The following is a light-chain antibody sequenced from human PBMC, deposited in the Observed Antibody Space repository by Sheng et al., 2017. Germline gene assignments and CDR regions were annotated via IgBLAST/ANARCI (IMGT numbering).Light chain of an antibody. V-gene: IGKV3-15*01. CDR1: QSVGSK. Sequence: ETVVTQSPATLSLSPGERATLSCRASQSVGSKLAWYQQKLGQAPRLLIYGASTRATGVPARFSGSGSGTEFTLTISILQSEDFAVYYCQQYNKWPLTFGGGTKVEIK. CDR3: QQYNKWPLT. J-gene: IGKJ4*01. CDR2: GAS.